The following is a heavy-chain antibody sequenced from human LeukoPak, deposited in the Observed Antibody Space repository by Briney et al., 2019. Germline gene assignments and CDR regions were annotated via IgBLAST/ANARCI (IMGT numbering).Heavy chain of an antibody. CDR1: GYS. Sequence: GGSLRLSCAASGYSMNWVRQAPGKGLEWVSYISSSSNAIYYADSVKGRFTISRDNAKNSLYLQMNSLRDEDTAVYYCARDSLYAFDIWGQGTMVTV. CDR3: ARDSLYAFDI. V-gene: IGHV3-48*02. J-gene: IGHJ3*02. CDR2: ISSSSNAI.